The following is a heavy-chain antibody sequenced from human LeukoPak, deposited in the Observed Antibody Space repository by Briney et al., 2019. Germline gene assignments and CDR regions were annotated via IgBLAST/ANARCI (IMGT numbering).Heavy chain of an antibody. D-gene: IGHD2-8*02. CDR2: IRYDGSNK. CDR3: TTDGGVFTHY. V-gene: IGHV3-30*02. Sequence: PGGSLRLSCAASGFTFSSYGMHWVRQAPGKGLEWVAFIRYDGSNKYYADSVKGRFTISRDNSKNTLYLQMNSLKTEDTGVYYCTTDGGVFTHYWGQGTLVTVSS. J-gene: IGHJ4*02. CDR1: GFTFSSYG.